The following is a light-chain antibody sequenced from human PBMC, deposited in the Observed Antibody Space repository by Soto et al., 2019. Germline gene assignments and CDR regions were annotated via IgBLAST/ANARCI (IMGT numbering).Light chain of an antibody. V-gene: IGLV2-8*01. CDR1: SSDVGNYNY. CDR2: EVT. CDR3: SSYAGSNIL. Sequence: QSVLTQVPSASGSPGQSVTISCTGTSSDVGNYNYVSWYQQHPGKAPKLMIYEVTKRPSGVPDRFSGSKSGNTASLTVSGLQAEDEADYYCSSYAGSNILFGGGTKLTVL. J-gene: IGLJ2*01.